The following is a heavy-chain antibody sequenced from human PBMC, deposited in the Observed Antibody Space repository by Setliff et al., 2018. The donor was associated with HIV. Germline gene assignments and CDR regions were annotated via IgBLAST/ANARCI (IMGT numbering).Heavy chain of an antibody. D-gene: IGHD7-27*01. CDR1: GGSMRSTTYY. Sequence: SETLSLTCTVSGGSMRSTTYYWGWVRQPPGKGLEWVGNVHFSGTTYYNPCLKSRVTISIDSSKNHFSLRLTSVTAADTAVYFCARDTGTGEHYYIDVWGRGTTVTVSS. V-gene: IGHV4-39*02. J-gene: IGHJ6*03. CDR3: ARDTGTGEHYYIDV. CDR2: VHFSGTT.